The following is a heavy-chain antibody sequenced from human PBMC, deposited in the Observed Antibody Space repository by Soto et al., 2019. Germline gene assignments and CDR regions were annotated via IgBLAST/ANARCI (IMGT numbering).Heavy chain of an antibody. CDR3: ARSVAARRGEDWFDP. V-gene: IGHV3-53*01. J-gene: IGHJ5*02. Sequence: PGGSLRLSCAASGFTVSSNYMSWVRQAPGKELEWVSVIYSGGSTYYADSVKGRFTISRDNSKNTLYLQMNSLRAEDTAVYYCARSVAARRGEDWFDPWGQGTLVTVSS. CDR1: GFTVSSNY. CDR2: IYSGGST. D-gene: IGHD6-6*01.